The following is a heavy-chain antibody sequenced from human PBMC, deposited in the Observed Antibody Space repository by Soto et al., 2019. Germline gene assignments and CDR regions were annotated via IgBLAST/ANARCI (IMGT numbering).Heavy chain of an antibody. CDR3: VKDGSGLRGRFDY. V-gene: IGHV3-64D*06. J-gene: IGHJ4*02. CDR1: GFTFSSYA. CDR2: ISSNGGST. Sequence: EVQLVESGGGLVQPGGSLRLSCSASGFTFSSYAMHWVRQAPGKGLEYVSAISSNGGSTYYADSVKGRFTISRDNSKNTLYLQMSSLRAEDTAVYYCVKDGSGLRGRFDYWGQGTLVTVSS. D-gene: IGHD1-26*01.